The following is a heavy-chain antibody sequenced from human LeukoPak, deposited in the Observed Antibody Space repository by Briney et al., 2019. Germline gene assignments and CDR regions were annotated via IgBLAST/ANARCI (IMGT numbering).Heavy chain of an antibody. V-gene: IGHV3-23*01. CDR1: GFTFNYYG. J-gene: IGHJ4*02. Sequence: PGGSLRLSCAASGFTFNYYGMTWVRQAPGKGLEWVSGISGSGGSTYYADSVKGRFSISRDNSNNTLYLQMNSLRAEDTAVYFCAKVSMDIVVIPSGRFDYWGQGTLVTVSS. CDR3: AKVSMDIVVIPSGRFDY. CDR2: ISGSGGST. D-gene: IGHD2-15*01.